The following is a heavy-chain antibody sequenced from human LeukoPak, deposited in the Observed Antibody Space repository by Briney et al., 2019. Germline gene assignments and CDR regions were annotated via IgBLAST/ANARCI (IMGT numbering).Heavy chain of an antibody. Sequence: GGSLRLSCAASGFTFSSYSMNWVRQAPGKGLEWVSYISSSSSTIYYADSVKGRFTISRDNSKNTLYLQMNSLRAEDTAVYYCARERGRWLPDFDYWGQGTLVTVSS. CDR3: ARERGRWLPDFDY. CDR2: ISSSSSTI. V-gene: IGHV3-48*01. D-gene: IGHD5-24*01. CDR1: GFTFSSYS. J-gene: IGHJ4*02.